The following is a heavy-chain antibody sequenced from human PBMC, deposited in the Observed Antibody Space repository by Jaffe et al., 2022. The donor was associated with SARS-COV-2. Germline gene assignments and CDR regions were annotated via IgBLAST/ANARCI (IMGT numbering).Heavy chain of an antibody. CDR3: VHRPPHADPFDY. Sequence: QITLKESGPTLVKPTQTLTLTCTFSGFSLSTSGVSVAWVRQPPGKAPECLAVIYWDDDRRYGPSLKSRLTITKDTSKNQVVLRMTNMDPVDTATYYCVHRPPHADPFDYWGQGTLVTVSS. V-gene: IGHV2-5*05. CDR1: GFSLSTSGVS. CDR2: IYWDDDR. J-gene: IGHJ4*02.